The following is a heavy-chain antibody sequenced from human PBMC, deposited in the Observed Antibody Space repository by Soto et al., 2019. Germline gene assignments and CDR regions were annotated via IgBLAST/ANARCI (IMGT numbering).Heavy chain of an antibody. CDR2: ISGSGGST. D-gene: IGHD2-15*01. CDR3: AKGYCSAGTCYPGAFDI. V-gene: IGHV3-23*01. CDR1: GFTFSSYA. Sequence: GGSLRLSCAASGFTFSSYAMSWVRQAPGKGLEWVSAISGSGGSTYYADSVKGRFTISRDNSKNTLYLQMSSLRAEATAVYYCAKGYCSAGTCYPGAFDIWGQGTMVTVSS. J-gene: IGHJ3*02.